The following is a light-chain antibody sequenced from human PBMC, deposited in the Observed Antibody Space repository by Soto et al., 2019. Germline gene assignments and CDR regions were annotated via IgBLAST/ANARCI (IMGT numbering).Light chain of an antibody. V-gene: IGLV2-14*01. J-gene: IGLJ1*01. Sequence: QSVLTQPASVSGSPGQSITTSCTGTSSDVGNYIYVSWFQHHPGKAPKLMIYEVSNRPSGVSNRFSASKSGNTASLTISGLQAEDEADYYCSSYTSNNTPFVFGTGTKVTV. CDR3: SSYTSNNTPFV. CDR2: EVS. CDR1: SSDVGNYIY.